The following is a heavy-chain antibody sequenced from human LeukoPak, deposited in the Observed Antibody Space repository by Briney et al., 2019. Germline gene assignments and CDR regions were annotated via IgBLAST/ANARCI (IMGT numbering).Heavy chain of an antibody. CDR3: ARDFKDGHF. V-gene: IGHV3-74*01. CDR2: INTDGSST. Sequence: GGSLRLSCAASGFSFSNYLMHWVRQAPAKGLVWVSIINTDGSSTYYADSVKGRFTISRDNAKNTLYLQISSLGVEDTAVYYCARDFKDGHFWGQGTLVTVSS. CDR1: GFSFSNYL. J-gene: IGHJ4*02.